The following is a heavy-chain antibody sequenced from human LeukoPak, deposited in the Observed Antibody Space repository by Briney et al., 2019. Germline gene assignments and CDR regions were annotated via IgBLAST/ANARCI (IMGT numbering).Heavy chain of an antibody. J-gene: IGHJ4*02. D-gene: IGHD3-22*01. CDR2: IKQDGSEK. CDR3: ARDGELDSSGYMAY. Sequence: QPGGSLRLSCAASGFTFSSYWMSWVRQAPGKGLEWVANIKQDGSEKYYVDSVKGRVTICRDNANNSLYLQMHSLRAEDTAVYYCARDGELDSSGYMAYWGQGTLVNVSS. CDR1: GFTFSSYW. V-gene: IGHV3-7*01.